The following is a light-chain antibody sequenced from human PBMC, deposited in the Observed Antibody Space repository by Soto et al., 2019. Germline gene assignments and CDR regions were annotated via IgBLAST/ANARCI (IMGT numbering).Light chain of an antibody. V-gene: IGKV3-15*01. CDR3: QQYNNWPHT. J-gene: IGKJ2*01. Sequence: EIVMTQSPATLSVSPGESATLSCRASQSVGSHLAWYQQKPGQAPRLLISGASTRATGFPTSFSGSGSGTEFTLTITSLQSEDFALYFCQQYNNWPHTVGQGTKLEIK. CDR1: QSVGSH. CDR2: GAS.